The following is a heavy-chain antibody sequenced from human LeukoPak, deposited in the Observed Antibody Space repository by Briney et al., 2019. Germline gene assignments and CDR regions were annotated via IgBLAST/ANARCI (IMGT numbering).Heavy chain of an antibody. V-gene: IGHV1-8*01. Sequence: GASVNVSCKASGYTFTSYHIHWVRQAPGQGLEWMGWMNPNSGNTGYAQKFQGRVTMTRNTSISTAYMDLSSLRSDDTAVYYCARGFGPAAMNYYMDVWGKGTTVTISS. CDR1: GYTFTSYH. CDR2: MNPNSGNT. CDR3: ARGFGPAAMNYYMDV. J-gene: IGHJ6*03. D-gene: IGHD2-2*01.